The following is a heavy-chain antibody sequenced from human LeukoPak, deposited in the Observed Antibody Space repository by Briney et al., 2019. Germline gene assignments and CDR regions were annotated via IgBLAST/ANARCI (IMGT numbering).Heavy chain of an antibody. CDR2: INQDGSEK. CDR1: GFTFSPYW. V-gene: IGHV3-7*01. CDR3: ATAASITMPLDV. Sequence: GGSLRLSCTASGFTFSPYWINWVRQAPGKGLEWVANINQDGSEKNHVDSVKGRFTISRDNAKNSLYLQMTSLRAEDTAVYYCATAASITMPLDVWGKGTTVTVSS. J-gene: IGHJ6*04. D-gene: IGHD3-10*01.